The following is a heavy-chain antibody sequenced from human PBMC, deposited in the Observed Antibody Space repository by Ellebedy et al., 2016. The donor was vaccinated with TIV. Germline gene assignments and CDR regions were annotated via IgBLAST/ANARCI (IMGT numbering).Heavy chain of an antibody. CDR2: IRQEGDEI. Sequence: GESLKISCAASGFNFRSYWMTWVRQAPGKGLEWVAKIRQEGDEIYYVESVKGRFTISRDNAKNSLFLQMNSRRVEYTAVYYCARRASYGDYAVQVNPWFDPWGQGTLVTVSS. J-gene: IGHJ5*02. D-gene: IGHD4-17*01. CDR3: ARRASYGDYAVQVNPWFDP. CDR1: GFNFRSYW. V-gene: IGHV3-7*01.